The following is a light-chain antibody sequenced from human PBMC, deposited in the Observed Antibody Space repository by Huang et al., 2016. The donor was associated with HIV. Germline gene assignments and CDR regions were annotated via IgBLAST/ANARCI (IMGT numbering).Light chain of an antibody. CDR2: GAS. CDR3: QQSDSFPHT. CDR1: QRISNW. Sequence: DIQMTQSPSSMSASVGDTVPLTCRASQRISNWVAWYQQKPGKAPKLLIYGASTLQGGVPSRFSGSGSGADFTLTISSLQPEDFATYYCQQSDSFPHTFGQGTKLEIK. V-gene: IGKV1D-12*01. J-gene: IGKJ2*01.